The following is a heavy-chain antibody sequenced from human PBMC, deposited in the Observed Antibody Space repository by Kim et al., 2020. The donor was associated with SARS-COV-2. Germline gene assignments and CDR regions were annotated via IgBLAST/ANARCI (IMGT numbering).Heavy chain of an antibody. CDR1: GFTFSSYG. D-gene: IGHD3-22*01. CDR3: AKKDYYDSSGYYHPFDY. J-gene: IGHJ4*02. V-gene: IGHV3-30*18. Sequence: GGSLRLSCAASGFTFSSYGMHWVRQAPGKGLEWVAVISYDGSNKYYADSVKGRFTISRDNSKNTLYLQMNSLRAEDTAVYYCAKKDYYDSSGYYHPFDYWGQGTLVTVSS. CDR2: ISYDGSNK.